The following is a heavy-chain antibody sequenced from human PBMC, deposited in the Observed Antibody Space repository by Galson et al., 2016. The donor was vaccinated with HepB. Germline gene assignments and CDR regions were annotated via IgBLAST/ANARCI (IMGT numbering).Heavy chain of an antibody. CDR2: ITNIGGNT. D-gene: IGHD2-21*02. V-gene: IGHV3-23*01. CDR3: AKVDCGDDCKRFDY. J-gene: IGHJ4*03. CDR1: GFTFGNYV. Sequence: SLRLSCAAFGFTFGNYVMSWVRQAPGKGLEWVSSITNIGGNTYYADSVKGRFTISRDNSKNTLYLQMSSLRAEDTALYYCAKVDCGDDCKRFDYWGQGTVVTVSS.